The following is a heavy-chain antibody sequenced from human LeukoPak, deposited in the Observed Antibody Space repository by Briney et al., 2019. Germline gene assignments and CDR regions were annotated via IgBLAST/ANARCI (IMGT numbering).Heavy chain of an antibody. CDR1: GYTFTTYG. D-gene: IGHD4-17*01. V-gene: IGHV1-18*01. Sequence: GASVKVSCKSSGYTFTTYGISWMRQAPGQSLEWMGWISPYNSNTKYAQKLQGRVTMTTDTSTNTAYVEVRSLRSDDTAVYYCARRDDYGDYNDYWGQGTQVTVSS. CDR2: ISPYNSNT. J-gene: IGHJ4*02. CDR3: ARRDDYGDYNDY.